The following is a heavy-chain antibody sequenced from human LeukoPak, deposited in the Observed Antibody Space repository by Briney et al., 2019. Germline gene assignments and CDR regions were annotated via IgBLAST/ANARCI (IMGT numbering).Heavy chain of an antibody. CDR2: ISSSSSYI. Sequence: PGGSLRLSCAASGFTVSSNYMNWVRQAPGKGLEWVSSISSSSSYIYYADSVKGRFTISRDNAKNSLYLQMNSLRAEDTAVYYCARVGMATIDYWGQGTLVTVSS. V-gene: IGHV3-21*01. J-gene: IGHJ4*02. CDR3: ARVGMATIDY. CDR1: GFTVSSNY. D-gene: IGHD5-24*01.